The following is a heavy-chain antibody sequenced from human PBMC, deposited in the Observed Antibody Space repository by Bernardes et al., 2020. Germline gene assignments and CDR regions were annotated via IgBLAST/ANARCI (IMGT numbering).Heavy chain of an antibody. D-gene: IGHD3-9*01. V-gene: IGHV3-66*01. Sequence: GGSLRLSCVASGFTVSSNFMNWVRQAPGKGLEWVSVLYSGGDTFYADSVKGRFTISRDNSKNTLYLQMNSLRAEDTAVYYCARDLTGTTSGMDVWGQGTTVTVSS. J-gene: IGHJ6*02. CDR1: GFTVSSNF. CDR3: ARDLTGTTSGMDV. CDR2: LYSGGDT.